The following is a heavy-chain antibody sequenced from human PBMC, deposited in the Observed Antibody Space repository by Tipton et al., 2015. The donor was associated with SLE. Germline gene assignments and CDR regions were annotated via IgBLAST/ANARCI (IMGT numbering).Heavy chain of an antibody. D-gene: IGHD6-13*01. Sequence: TLSLTCTVSGGSISSDYYWGWVRQSPGKGLEWIGSTYYSGITYYNPSLKSRVTVSADTSKNQFSLRLTSVTAADTAVYYCARDARYSSRRDFDSWGQGTLVTVSS. CDR2: TYYSGIT. J-gene: IGHJ4*02. CDR1: GGSISSDYY. CDR3: ARDARYSSRRDFDS. V-gene: IGHV4-39*07.